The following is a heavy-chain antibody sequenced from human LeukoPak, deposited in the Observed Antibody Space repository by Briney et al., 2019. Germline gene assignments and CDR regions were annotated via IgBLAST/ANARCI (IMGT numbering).Heavy chain of an antibody. D-gene: IGHD2-2*01. J-gene: IGHJ4*02. V-gene: IGHV4-34*01. Sequence: SETLSLTCAVYGRSLTGHYWSWIRQPPGKGLEWIGEINHSGSTNYNPSLKSRVTISVDTSKNQFSLKLSSVTAADTAVYYCARGAPRSVPAQGEFDYWGQGTLVTVSS. CDR2: INHSGST. CDR3: ARGAPRSVPAQGEFDY. CDR1: GRSLTGHY.